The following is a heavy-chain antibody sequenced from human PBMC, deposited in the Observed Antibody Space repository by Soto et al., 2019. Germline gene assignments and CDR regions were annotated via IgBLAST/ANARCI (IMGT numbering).Heavy chain of an antibody. D-gene: IGHD3-3*01. CDR1: GFTFSSYG. CDR2: ISYDGSNK. J-gene: IGHJ4*02. Sequence: QVQLVESGGGVVQPGRSLRLSCAASGFTFSSYGMHWVRQAPGKGLEWMAVISYDGSNKYYADSVKGRFTISRDNSKNTLYLQMNSLRAEDTAVYYCAKKGRGFLEWFDFDYWGQGTLVTVSS. CDR3: AKKGRGFLEWFDFDY. V-gene: IGHV3-30*18.